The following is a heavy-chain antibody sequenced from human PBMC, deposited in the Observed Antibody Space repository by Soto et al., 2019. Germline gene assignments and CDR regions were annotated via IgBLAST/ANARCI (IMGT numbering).Heavy chain of an antibody. V-gene: IGHV3-23*01. CDR3: AGTLQTYYYYYYMDV. CDR2: ISGSGGST. J-gene: IGHJ6*03. Sequence: GGSLRLSCAASGFTFSSYAMSWVRQAPGKGLEWVSAISGSGGSTYYADSVKGRFTISRDNSKNTLYLQMNSLRAEDTAVYYCAGTLQTYYYYYYMDVWGKGTTVTVSS. D-gene: IGHD4-4*01. CDR1: GFTFSSYA.